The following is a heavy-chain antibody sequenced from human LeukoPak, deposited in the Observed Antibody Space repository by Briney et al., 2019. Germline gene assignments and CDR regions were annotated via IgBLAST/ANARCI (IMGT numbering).Heavy chain of an antibody. D-gene: IGHD3-9*01. Sequence: ASVKVSCKASGYTFTSYDINWVRQATGQGLEWMGWMNPNSGNTGYAQKFQGRVTITRNTSISTAYMELSSLRSEDTAVYYCAKVLSLRNFDWVLYVDDWGQGTLVTVSS. V-gene: IGHV1-8*03. CDR3: AKVLSLRNFDWVLYVDD. J-gene: IGHJ4*02. CDR2: MNPNSGNT. CDR1: GYTFTSYD.